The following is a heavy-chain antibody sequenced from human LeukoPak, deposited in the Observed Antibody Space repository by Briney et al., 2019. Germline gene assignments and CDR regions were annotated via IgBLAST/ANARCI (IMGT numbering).Heavy chain of an antibody. CDR2: IYYSGST. CDR1: GGSISSSTYY. Sequence: SETLSLTCTVSGGSISSSTYYWGWIRQPPGKGLEWIGSIYYSGSTYYNPSLKSRVTISVDTSKNQFSLRLSSVTAADTAVYYCARSTYYDLDYGGQGSLVTVSS. V-gene: IGHV4-39*01. CDR3: ARSTYYDLDY. J-gene: IGHJ4*02. D-gene: IGHD3-22*01.